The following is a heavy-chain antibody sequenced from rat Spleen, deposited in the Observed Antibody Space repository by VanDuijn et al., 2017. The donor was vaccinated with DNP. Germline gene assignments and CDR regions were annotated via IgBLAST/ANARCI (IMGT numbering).Heavy chain of an antibody. D-gene: IGHD1-2*01. V-gene: IGHV3-1*01. CDR3: TRGGLDYSSYISWFAY. J-gene: IGHJ3*01. CDR1: GYSITSNY. Sequence: EVQLQESGPGLVKPSQSLSLTCSVTGYSITSNYWGWIRKFPGNKMEWIGHISYSGSTSYNPSLKSRISITRDTSKNQFFLQLNSVTAEDTATYYCTRGGLDYSSYISWFAYWGQGTLVTVSS. CDR2: ISYSGST.